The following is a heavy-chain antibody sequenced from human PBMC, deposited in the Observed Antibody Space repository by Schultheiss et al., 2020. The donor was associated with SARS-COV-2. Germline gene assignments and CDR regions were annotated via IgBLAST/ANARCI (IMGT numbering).Heavy chain of an antibody. J-gene: IGHJ6*02. Sequence: ASVKVSCKASGYTFTGYYMHWVRQAPGQGLKWMGWINPNSGGTNYAQKFQGWVTMTRDTSISTAYMELSRLRSDDTAVYYCARSTSRDYYGMDVWGQGTTVTVSS. CDR2: INPNSGGT. CDR3: ARSTSRDYYGMDV. V-gene: IGHV1-2*04. CDR1: GYTFTGYY.